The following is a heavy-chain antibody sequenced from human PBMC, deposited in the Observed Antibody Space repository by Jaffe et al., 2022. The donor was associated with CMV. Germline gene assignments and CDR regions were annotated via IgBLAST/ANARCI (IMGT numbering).Heavy chain of an antibody. V-gene: IGHV3-23*01. CDR2: ISSSGTTT. D-gene: IGHD6-13*01. Sequence: EEQVLESGGGLLQPGGSLRLSCAASGFSLTNFPMTWVRQAPGKGLVWVSTISSSGTTTYYTDSVKGRFTISRDTSKSTVYLQMSSLRVDDTAVYYCVRLQDSSSWYFDLWGRGTLVTVSS. J-gene: IGHJ2*01. CDR1: GFSLTNFP. CDR3: VRLQDSSSWYFDL.